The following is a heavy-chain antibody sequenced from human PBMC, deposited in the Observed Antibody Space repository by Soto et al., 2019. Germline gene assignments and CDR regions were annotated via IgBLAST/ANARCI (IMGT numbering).Heavy chain of an antibody. CDR1: GGSITSGGYY. D-gene: IGHD2-21*02. CDR3: ARSSPVVTAP. Sequence: QVQLQESGPGLVKPSQTLSLTGPVSGGSITSGGYYWSGIRQHPGKGLEWIGYIYYSGSTYYNPSLKSRITISVDTSKNQFSLKLSSVTAADTAVYCCARSSPVVTAPWGQGTLVTVSS. V-gene: IGHV4-31*03. J-gene: IGHJ5*02. CDR2: IYYSGST.